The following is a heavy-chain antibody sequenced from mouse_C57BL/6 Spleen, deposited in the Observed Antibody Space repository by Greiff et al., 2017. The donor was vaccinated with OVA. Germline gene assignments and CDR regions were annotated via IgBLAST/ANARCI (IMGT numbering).Heavy chain of an antibody. CDR1: GFTFSSYA. V-gene: IGHV5-4*01. Sequence: EVHLVESGGGLVKPGGSLKLSCAASGFTFSSYAMSWVRQTPEKRLEWVATISDGGSYTYYPDNVKGRFTISRDNAKNNLYLQMSYLKSEDTAMYYCARDRDYFDYWGQGTTLTVSS. J-gene: IGHJ2*01. CDR3: ARDRDYFDY. D-gene: IGHD3-1*01. CDR2: ISDGGSYT.